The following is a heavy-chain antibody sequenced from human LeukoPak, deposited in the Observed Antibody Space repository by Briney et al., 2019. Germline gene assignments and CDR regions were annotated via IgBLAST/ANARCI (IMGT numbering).Heavy chain of an antibody. CDR2: IIPIFGTA. CDR1: GGTFSSYA. Sequence: ASVKVSCKASGGTFSSYAISWVRQAPRQGLEWMGGIIPIFGTANYAQKFQGRVTITADESTSTAYMELSSLRSEDTAVYYCARVPPYSGSYYGVPRRFDPWGQGTLVTVSS. CDR3: ARVPPYSGSYYGVPRRFDP. D-gene: IGHD1-26*01. V-gene: IGHV1-69*01. J-gene: IGHJ5*02.